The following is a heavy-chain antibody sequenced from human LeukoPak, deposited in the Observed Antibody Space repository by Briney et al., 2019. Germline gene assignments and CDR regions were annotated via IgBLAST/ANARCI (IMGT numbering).Heavy chain of an antibody. D-gene: IGHD2-2*02. J-gene: IGHJ3*02. CDR3: ARDPGGPHTVKWDAFDI. CDR2: IYSGGST. Sequence: PGGSLRLSCAASGFTVSSNYMSWVRQAPGQGLEWVSVIYSGGSTYYADSEKGRFTISRDNSKNAVYLQMNSLRAEDTAVYYCARDPGGPHTVKWDAFDIWGQGTMVTVSS. CDR1: GFTVSSNY. V-gene: IGHV3-53*01.